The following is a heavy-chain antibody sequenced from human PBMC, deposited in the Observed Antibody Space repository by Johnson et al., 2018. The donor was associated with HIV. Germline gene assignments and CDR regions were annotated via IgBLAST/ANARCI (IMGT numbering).Heavy chain of an antibody. CDR3: ARDLRWGSSLTHDAFDI. Sequence: QVQLVESGGGLVQPGGSLRLSCEASGISVSGYYMSWVRQAPGKGLEWVAVISYDGSNKYYADSVKGPFTISRDNSKNTLFLQMNSLRAEDTAVYYCARDLRWGSSLTHDAFDILGRGTMVTVSS. D-gene: IGHD3-16*01. CDR2: ISYDGSNK. CDR1: GISVSGYY. V-gene: IGHV3-30*03. J-gene: IGHJ3*02.